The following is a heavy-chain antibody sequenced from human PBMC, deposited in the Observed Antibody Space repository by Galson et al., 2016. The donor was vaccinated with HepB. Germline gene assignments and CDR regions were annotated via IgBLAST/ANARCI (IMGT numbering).Heavy chain of an antibody. J-gene: IGHJ6*02. CDR3: AKDPYYGSDRGYGMDV. V-gene: IGHV3-30*18. CDR2: IPLEGSNK. CDR1: GFWFGSYG. Sequence: SLRLSCAASGFWFGSYGMHWVRQAPGKGLEWVAYIPLEGSNKYYRDSVKGRFTISRDNSKNTVYLQMNSLRAEDTAVYYCAKDPYYGSDRGYGMDVWGQGTTVTVSS. D-gene: IGHD3-10*01.